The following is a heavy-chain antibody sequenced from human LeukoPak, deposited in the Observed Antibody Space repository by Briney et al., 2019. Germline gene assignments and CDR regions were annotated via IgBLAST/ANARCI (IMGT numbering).Heavy chain of an antibody. CDR3: TGVSRSSWYDY. J-gene: IGHJ4*02. D-gene: IGHD6-13*01. CDR2: IKSKTDGGTP. V-gene: IGHV3-15*01. CDR1: GFTFSSYA. Sequence: PGGSLRLSCAASGFTFSSYAMSWVRQAPGKGLEWVGRIKSKTDGGTPDYAAPVKGRFTISRDDSKNTLYLQMNSLKTEDTAVYYCTGVSRSSWYDYWGQGTLVTVSS.